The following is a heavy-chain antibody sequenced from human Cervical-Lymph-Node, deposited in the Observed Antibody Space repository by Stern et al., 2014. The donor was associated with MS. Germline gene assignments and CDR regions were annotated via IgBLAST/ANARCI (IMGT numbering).Heavy chain of an antibody. CDR2: INTDGSRP. Sequence: EVQLVESGGGLVQPGGSLRLSCAASGFTFDSYSMHWVRQVPGKGLVWVSRINTDGSRPRYADSVKGRFTISRDNAKNMLYLQMNSLRAEDTAVYYCSGSSWYFFDYWGQGTLVTVSS. V-gene: IGHV3-74*02. D-gene: IGHD6-13*01. CDR1: GFTFDSYS. CDR3: SGSSWYFFDY. J-gene: IGHJ4*02.